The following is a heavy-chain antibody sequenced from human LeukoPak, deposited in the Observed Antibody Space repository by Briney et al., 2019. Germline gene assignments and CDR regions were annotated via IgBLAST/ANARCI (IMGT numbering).Heavy chain of an antibody. CDR3: ARDRYSSGWYKGYYGMDV. CDR2: IYTSGST. Sequence: SETLSLTCAVSGGSISSYYWSWIRQPAGKGLEWIGRIYTSGSTNYNPSLKSRVTMSVDTSKNQFSLKLSSVTAADTAVYYCARDRYSSGWYKGYYGMDVWGQGTTVTVSS. CDR1: GGSISSYY. V-gene: IGHV4-4*07. J-gene: IGHJ6*02. D-gene: IGHD6-19*01.